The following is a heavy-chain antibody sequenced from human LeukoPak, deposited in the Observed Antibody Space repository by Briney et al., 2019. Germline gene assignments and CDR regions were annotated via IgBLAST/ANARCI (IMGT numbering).Heavy chain of an antibody. CDR2: ISTSSDYI. D-gene: IGHD6-13*01. CDR3: AKGEGSSWYSLIDY. J-gene: IGHJ4*02. V-gene: IGHV3-21*01. CDR1: GFTFSDYS. Sequence: GSLILSCAASGFTFSDYSMSWVRQAPGKGLEWVSSISTSSDYIYYADSVKGRFTISRDNAKNSLYLQMTSLRGEDTAVYYCAKGEGSSWYSLIDYWGQGILVTVSS.